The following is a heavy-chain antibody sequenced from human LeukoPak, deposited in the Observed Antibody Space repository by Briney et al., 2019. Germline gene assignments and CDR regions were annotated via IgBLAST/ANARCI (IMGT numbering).Heavy chain of an antibody. CDR1: GFTFSSYA. Sequence: GRSLRLFCAASGFTFSSYAMSWVRQAPGKGLEWVSAISGSGGSTYYADSVKGRFTISRDNSKNTLYLQMNSLRAEDTAVYYCANLPGYSSSWYPFDYWGQGTLVTVSS. CDR3: ANLPGYSSSWYPFDY. V-gene: IGHV3-23*01. D-gene: IGHD6-13*01. CDR2: ISGSGGST. J-gene: IGHJ4*02.